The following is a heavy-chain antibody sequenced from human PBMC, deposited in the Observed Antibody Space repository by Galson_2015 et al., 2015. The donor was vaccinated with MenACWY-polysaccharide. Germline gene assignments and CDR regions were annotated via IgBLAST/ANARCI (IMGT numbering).Heavy chain of an antibody. CDR2: IYPNSGGT. CDR3: AREFQRGHDY. CDR1: GYTFTGYF. Sequence: SVKVSCKASGYTFTGYFMHWVRQAPGQGLEWLGWIYPNSGGTSYAQKFQGRVTMTRDTSISTACMELSSLRSDDTAVYYCAREFQRGHDYWGQGTLVTVSS. V-gene: IGHV1-2*02. J-gene: IGHJ4*02.